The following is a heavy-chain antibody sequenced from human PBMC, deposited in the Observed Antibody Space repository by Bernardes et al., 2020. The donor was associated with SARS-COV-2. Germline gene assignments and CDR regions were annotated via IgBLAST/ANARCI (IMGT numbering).Heavy chain of an antibody. CDR1: GFTFRSSG. CDR3: ARDDQPLFDY. Sequence: GCSLRLSCAASGFTFRSSGMHWVRQAPGPGLEWVAVIWHDGSNKYFADSVKGRFTISRDNSKNTLYLQINTLRAEDTAVYYCARDDQPLFDYWGQGTLVTVSS. CDR2: IWHDGSNK. J-gene: IGHJ4*02. V-gene: IGHV3-33*01.